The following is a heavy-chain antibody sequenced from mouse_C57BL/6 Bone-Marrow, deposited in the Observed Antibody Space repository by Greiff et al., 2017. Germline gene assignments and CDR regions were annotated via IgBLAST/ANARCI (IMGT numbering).Heavy chain of an antibody. D-gene: IGHD1-1*01. CDR3: ARALYYGSTDYAMDY. V-gene: IGHV1-50*01. Sequence: VQLQQPGAELVKPGASVKLSCKASGYTFTSYWMQWVKQRPGQGLEWIGEIDPSDSYTNYNQKFKGKATLTVDTSSSTAYMQLSSLTSEDSAVYYCARALYYGSTDYAMDYWGQGTSVTVSS. CDR2: IDPSDSYT. CDR1: GYTFTSYW. J-gene: IGHJ4*01.